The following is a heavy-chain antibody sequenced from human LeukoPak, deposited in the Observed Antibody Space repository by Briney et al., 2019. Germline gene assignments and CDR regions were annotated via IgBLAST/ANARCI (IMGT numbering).Heavy chain of an antibody. J-gene: IGHJ3*02. V-gene: IGHV4-30-2*01. D-gene: IGHD5-12*01. CDR1: GGSISSYS. CDR2: IYHSGST. CDR3: AGDSDYVSNGAFDI. Sequence: PSETLSLTCTVSGGSISSYSWSWIRQPPGKGLEWIGYIYHSGSTYYNPSLKSRVTISVDRSKNQFSLKLSSVTAADTAVYYCAGDSDYVSNGAFDIWGQGTMVTVSS.